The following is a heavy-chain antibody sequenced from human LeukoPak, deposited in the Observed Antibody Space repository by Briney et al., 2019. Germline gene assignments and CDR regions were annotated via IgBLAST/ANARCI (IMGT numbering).Heavy chain of an antibody. CDR1: GSTFSSYA. CDR3: NKYRGLFDY. Sequence: GGSLRLSCAASGSTFSSYAMSWVRQAPGKGLEWVGRIKSNTDDGTADYAAPVKGRFTISRDDSKNTLYLQMNSLKTEDTAVYYCNKYRGLFDYWGQGTLVTVSS. CDR2: IKSNTDDGTA. V-gene: IGHV3-15*01. J-gene: IGHJ4*02. D-gene: IGHD2-2*01.